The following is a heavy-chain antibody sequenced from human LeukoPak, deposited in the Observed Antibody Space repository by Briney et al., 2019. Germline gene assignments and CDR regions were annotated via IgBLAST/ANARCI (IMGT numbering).Heavy chain of an antibody. CDR3: ARDRYDILTGYPKVYGMDV. D-gene: IGHD3-9*01. V-gene: IGHV3-30-3*01. CDR1: GFTFSSHA. J-gene: IGHJ6*02. CDR2: ISYDGSSK. Sequence: GRSLRLSCAASGFTFSSHAMHWVRQAPGKGLEWVAVISYDGSSKNYADSVKGRFTISRDNSKNTLYLQMNSLRAEDTAVYYCARDRYDILTGYPKVYGMDVWGQGTTVTV.